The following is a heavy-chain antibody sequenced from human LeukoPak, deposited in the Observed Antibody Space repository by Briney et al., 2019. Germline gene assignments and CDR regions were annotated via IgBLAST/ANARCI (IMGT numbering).Heavy chain of an antibody. CDR1: GGTFSSYT. CDR2: IIPIFGTA. J-gene: IGHJ3*02. V-gene: IGHV1-69*05. D-gene: IGHD6-19*01. CDR3: ARDQVAVAGVGNAIDI. Sequence: GASVKVSCKASGGTFSSYTISWVRQAPGQGLEWMGGIIPIFGTANYAQKFQGRVTITTDESTSTAYMELSSLRSEDTAVYYCARDQVAVAGVGNAIDIWGRGTMVTVSS.